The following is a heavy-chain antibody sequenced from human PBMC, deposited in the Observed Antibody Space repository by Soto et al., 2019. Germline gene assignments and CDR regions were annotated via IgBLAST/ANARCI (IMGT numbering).Heavy chain of an antibody. CDR1: GFTFSSYA. J-gene: IGHJ4*02. V-gene: IGHV3-23*01. Sequence: GGSLRLSCAASGFTFSSYAMGWVRQAPGKGLEWVSAISGSGGSTYYADSVKGRFTISRDNSKNTLYLQMNSLRAEDTAVYYCAKALDLGYCSSTSCSPAPFDYWGQGTLVTVSS. CDR2: ISGSGGST. CDR3: AKALDLGYCSSTSCSPAPFDY. D-gene: IGHD2-2*01.